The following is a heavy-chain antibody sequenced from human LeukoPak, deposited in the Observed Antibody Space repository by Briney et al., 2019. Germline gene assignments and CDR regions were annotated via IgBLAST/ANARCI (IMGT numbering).Heavy chain of an antibody. CDR1: GGSISSSSYY. V-gene: IGHV4-39*01. D-gene: IGHD5-18*01. CDR3: ARHLSFGYSYVGY. Sequence: PSETLSLTCTVSGGSISSSSYYWGWIRQPPGKGLEWIGSIYYSGSTYYNPSLKSRVTISVDTSKNQFSLKLSSVTAADTAVYYCARHLSFGYSYVGYWGQGTLVTVSS. J-gene: IGHJ4*02. CDR2: IYYSGST.